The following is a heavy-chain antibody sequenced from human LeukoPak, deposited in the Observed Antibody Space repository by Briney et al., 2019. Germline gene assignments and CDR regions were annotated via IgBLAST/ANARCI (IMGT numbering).Heavy chain of an antibody. Sequence: ASVKVSCKASGYTFTSYDINWVRQATGQGLEWMGWMNPNSGNTGYAQKFQGRVTITRNTSISTAYMELSSLRSEDTAVYYCATKGAHDAFDIWGQGTMVTVSS. CDR1: GYTFTSYD. CDR3: ATKGAHDAFDI. J-gene: IGHJ3*02. D-gene: IGHD3-16*01. CDR2: MNPNSGNT. V-gene: IGHV1-8*01.